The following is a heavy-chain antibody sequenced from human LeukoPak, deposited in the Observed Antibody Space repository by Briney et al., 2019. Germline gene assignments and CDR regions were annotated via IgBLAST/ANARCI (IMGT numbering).Heavy chain of an antibody. J-gene: IGHJ5*02. Sequence: SETLSLTRTVSGGSISSYYGSWIRPPAGKGLEWIGRIYTSGSTKYNPSLKSRVTMSVVTSKNHFSLKLSSVTAADTAVYYCARTIGLMVYADMLDWFDPWGQGTLVTVSS. CDR3: ARTIGLMVYADMLDWFDP. CDR1: GGSISSYY. V-gene: IGHV4-4*07. CDR2: IYTSGST. D-gene: IGHD2-8*01.